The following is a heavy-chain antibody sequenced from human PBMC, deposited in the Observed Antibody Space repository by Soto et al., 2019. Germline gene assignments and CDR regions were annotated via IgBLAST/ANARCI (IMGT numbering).Heavy chain of an antibody. CDR3: ARGAAAGTFYYYYGMDV. CDR1: GGSISSYY. J-gene: IGHJ6*02. D-gene: IGHD6-13*01. V-gene: IGHV4-59*01. CDR2: IYYSGST. Sequence: SETLSLTCTVSGGSISSYYWSWIRQPPGKGLEWIGYIYYSGSTNYNPSLKSRVTISVDTSKNQFSLKLSSVTAADTAVYYCARGAAAGTFYYYYGMDVWGQGTTVTVSS.